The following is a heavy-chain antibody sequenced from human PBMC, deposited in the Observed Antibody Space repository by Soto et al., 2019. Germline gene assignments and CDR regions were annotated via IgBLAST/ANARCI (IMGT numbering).Heavy chain of an antibody. Sequence: PSETLSLTCAVSGGSISSGGYSWSWIRQPPGKGLEWIGYIYHSGSTYYNPSLKSRVTISVDRSKNQFSLKLSSVTAADTAVYYCARGFSGSGYYWNYFDYWGQGTLVTVPS. CDR2: IYHSGST. CDR1: GGSISSGGYS. CDR3: ARGFSGSGYYWNYFDY. J-gene: IGHJ4*02. D-gene: IGHD3-22*01. V-gene: IGHV4-30-2*01.